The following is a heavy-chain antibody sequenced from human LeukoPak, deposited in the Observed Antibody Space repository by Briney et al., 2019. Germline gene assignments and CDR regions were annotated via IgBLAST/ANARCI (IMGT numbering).Heavy chain of an antibody. CDR1: GGSISSYY. V-gene: IGHV4-4*07. Sequence: PSETLSLTCTVSGGSISSYYWSWIRQPAGKGREWIGRIYTSGSTNYNPSLKSRVTMSVDTSKNQFSLKLSSVTAADTAVYYCARDVFGSGSEFGKDYFDYWGQGTLVTVSS. CDR3: ARDVFGSGSEFGKDYFDY. J-gene: IGHJ4*02. CDR2: IYTSGST. D-gene: IGHD3-10*01.